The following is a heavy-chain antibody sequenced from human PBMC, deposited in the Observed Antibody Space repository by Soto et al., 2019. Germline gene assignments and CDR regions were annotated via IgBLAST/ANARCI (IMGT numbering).Heavy chain of an antibody. D-gene: IGHD3-3*01. CDR2: IYWDDDK. CDR1: GFSLSTSGVG. J-gene: IGHJ3*02. CDR3: ARNVLRFLEWAYDAFDI. Sequence: QITLKESGPTLVKPTQTLTLTCTFSGFSLSTSGVGVGWIRQPPGKALEWLALIYWDDDKRYSPSLKSRLTITKDTSKNQVVLTMTNMEPVDTATYYCARNVLRFLEWAYDAFDIWGQGTMVTVSS. V-gene: IGHV2-5*02.